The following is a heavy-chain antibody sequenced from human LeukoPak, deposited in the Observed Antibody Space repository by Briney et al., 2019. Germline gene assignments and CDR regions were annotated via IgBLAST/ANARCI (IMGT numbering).Heavy chain of an antibody. CDR2: ISGSGGST. J-gene: IGHJ4*02. D-gene: IGHD6-19*01. CDR3: AKEISSGWYSVRYFDY. Sequence: PGGSLRHSCAASGFTVSSNSMNWVRQAPGKGLEWVSAISGSGGSTYYADSVKGRFTISRDNSKNTLYLQMNSLRAEDTAVYYCAKEISSGWYSVRYFDYWGQGTLVTVSS. CDR1: GFTVSSNS. V-gene: IGHV3-23*01.